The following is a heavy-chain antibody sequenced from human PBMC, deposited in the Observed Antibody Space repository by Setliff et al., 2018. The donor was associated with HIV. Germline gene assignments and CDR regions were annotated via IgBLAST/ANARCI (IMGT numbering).Heavy chain of an antibody. D-gene: IGHD2-15*01. J-gene: IGHJ6*03. Sequence: ETLSLTCPVSGGSTGSYYWTWIRQPAGKGLEWIGRIYTTGSTHFNPSLNSRVTMSLDKSKNQVSLKLYSVTAADTAVYFCARVRIVPYCMDVWGKGTTVTVS. CDR3: ARVRIVPYCMDV. V-gene: IGHV4-4*07. CDR2: IYTTGST. CDR1: GGSTGSYY.